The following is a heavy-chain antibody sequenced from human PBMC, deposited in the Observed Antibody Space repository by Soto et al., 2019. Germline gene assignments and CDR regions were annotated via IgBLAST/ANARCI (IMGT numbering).Heavy chain of an antibody. CDR3: ARLSYEILTGYYTAYAFDI. D-gene: IGHD3-9*01. Sequence: GESLKISCKGSGYSFTSYWIGWVRQMPGKGLEWMGIIYPGDSDTRYSPSFQGQVTISADKSISTAYLQWSSLKASDTAMYYCARLSYEILTGYYTAYAFDIWGQGTMVTVSS. CDR1: GYSFTSYW. V-gene: IGHV5-51*01. CDR2: IYPGDSDT. J-gene: IGHJ3*02.